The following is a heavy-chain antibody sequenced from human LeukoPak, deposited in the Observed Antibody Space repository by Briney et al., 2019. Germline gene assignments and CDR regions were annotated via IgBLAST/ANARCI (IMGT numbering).Heavy chain of an antibody. CDR3: VRVLRYDDSSGYYAY. V-gene: IGHV1-2*02. CDR1: RYTFTGYY. J-gene: IGHJ4*02. Sequence: ASVKVSCKASRYTFTGYYMHWVRQAPGQGLEWMGWINPNSGGTNYAQTLQGGVTMTRDTSISIVYMELSGLRTDDTAVYYCVRVLRYDDSSGYYAYWGQGTLVTVSS. CDR2: INPNSGGT. D-gene: IGHD3-22*01.